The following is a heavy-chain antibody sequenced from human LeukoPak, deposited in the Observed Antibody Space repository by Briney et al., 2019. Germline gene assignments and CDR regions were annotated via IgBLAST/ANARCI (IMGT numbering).Heavy chain of an antibody. D-gene: IGHD3-10*01. CDR2: INPNSGGT. J-gene: IGHJ4*02. Sequence: ASVKVSCKASGYTFTGYYMHWVRQAPGQGLEWMGWINPNSGGTSYAQKFQGWVTMTRDTSISTAYMELCRLRSDDTAVYYCARGRRTPLLWFGDGEFDYWGQGTLVTVSS. CDR3: ARGRRTPLLWFGDGEFDY. CDR1: GYTFTGYY. V-gene: IGHV1-2*04.